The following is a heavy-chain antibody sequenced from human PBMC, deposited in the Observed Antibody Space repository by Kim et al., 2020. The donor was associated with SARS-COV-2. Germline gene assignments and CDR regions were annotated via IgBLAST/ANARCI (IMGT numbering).Heavy chain of an antibody. J-gene: IGHJ6*02. CDR1: GFTFSSYW. V-gene: IGHV3-7*01. CDR3: ARADPKFWSGYYPNYGMDV. CDR2: IKQDGSEK. D-gene: IGHD3-3*01. Sequence: GGSLRLSCAASGFTFSSYWMSWVRQAPGKGLEWVANIKQDGSEKYYVDSVKGRFTISRDNAKNSLYLQMNSLRAEDTAVYYCARADPKFWSGYYPNYGMDVWGQGTTVTVSS.